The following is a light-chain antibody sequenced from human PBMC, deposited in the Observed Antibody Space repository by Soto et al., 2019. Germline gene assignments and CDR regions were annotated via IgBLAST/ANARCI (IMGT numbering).Light chain of an antibody. CDR2: DAS. CDR3: QQRDICPWT. V-gene: IGKV1-13*02. CDR1: QDVGRD. J-gene: IGKJ1*01. Sequence: PPSPCSLPESVSEQIILTCRASQDVGRDVLWYQQKPGQAPKLLIYDASNRDTGVPSRFSGSRSGTEFTLTISSLEPEDFAAYYCQQRDICPWTFGQGTTVDI.